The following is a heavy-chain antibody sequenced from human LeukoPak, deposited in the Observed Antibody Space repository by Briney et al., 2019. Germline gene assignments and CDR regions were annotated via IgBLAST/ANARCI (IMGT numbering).Heavy chain of an antibody. V-gene: IGHV3-11*04. D-gene: IGHD1-26*01. J-gene: IGHJ2*01. CDR2: ISSSGSTI. Sequence: GGSLRLSCAASGFTFSDYYMSWIRQTPGKGLEWVSYISSSGSTIYYADSLKGRFTISRDNAKNSLYLQMNSLRAEDTAVYYCARASGSYGRYFDLWGRGTLVTVSS. CDR3: ARASGSYGRYFDL. CDR1: GFTFSDYY.